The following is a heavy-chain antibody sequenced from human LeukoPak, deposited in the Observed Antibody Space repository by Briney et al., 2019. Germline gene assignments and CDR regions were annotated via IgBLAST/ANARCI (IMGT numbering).Heavy chain of an antibody. CDR2: IYHSGST. V-gene: IGHV4-38-2*02. J-gene: IGHJ4*02. D-gene: IGHD2-21*02. CDR1: GYSISSGYY. CDR3: ARTGDWSYFDY. Sequence: SETLSLTCTASGYSISSGYYWGWIRQPPGQGLEWIGSIYHSGSTNYNPSLKSRVTISVDKSKNQFSLKLSSVTAADTAVYYCARTGDWSYFDYWGQGTLVTVSS.